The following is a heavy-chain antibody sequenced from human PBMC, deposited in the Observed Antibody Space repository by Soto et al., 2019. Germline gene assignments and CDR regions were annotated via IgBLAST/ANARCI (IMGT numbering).Heavy chain of an antibody. CDR2: IYSSENT. V-gene: IGHV4-34*01. D-gene: IGHD2-2*03. Sequence: PSETLSLTCAVYGGSFSAYSWGWIRQSPGKGLEWIGTIYSSENTYYNPSLLSRVTISVDTSKNEFSLRLSSVTAADTAVYYCARLNGYCISTNCHGYYGMDVWGQGTTVTVSS. J-gene: IGHJ6*02. CDR1: GGSFSAYS. CDR3: ARLNGYCISTNCHGYYGMDV.